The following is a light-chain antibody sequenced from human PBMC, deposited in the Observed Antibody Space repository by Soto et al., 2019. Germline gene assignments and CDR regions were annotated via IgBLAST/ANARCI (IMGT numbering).Light chain of an antibody. Sequence: EIVMTQSPATLSVSPGERATLSCRASQSVSTYLGWYQQKPGQAPRLLIYGASTRATGIPARFSGIGSGTEFTLTISSLQSEDFAVYYCHQYNNWPPTFGQGTKVEI. CDR2: GAS. CDR3: HQYNNWPPT. J-gene: IGKJ1*01. V-gene: IGKV3-15*01. CDR1: QSVSTY.